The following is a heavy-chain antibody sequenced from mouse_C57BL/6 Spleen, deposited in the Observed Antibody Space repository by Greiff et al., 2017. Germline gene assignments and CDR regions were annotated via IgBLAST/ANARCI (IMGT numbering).Heavy chain of an antibody. CDR1: GYSFTGYY. V-gene: IGHV1-42*01. Sequence: EVQLQQSGPELVKPGASVKISCKASGYSFTGYYMNWVKQSPEKSLEWIGEINPSTGGTTYNQKFKAKATLTVDKSSSTAYMQIKSLTSEDSAVYYCARAYYYGSTIFAYWGQGTLVTVSA. CDR2: INPSTGGT. J-gene: IGHJ3*01. D-gene: IGHD1-1*01. CDR3: ARAYYYGSTIFAY.